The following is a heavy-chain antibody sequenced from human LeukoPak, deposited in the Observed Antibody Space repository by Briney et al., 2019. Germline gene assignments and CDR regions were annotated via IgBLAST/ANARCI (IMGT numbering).Heavy chain of an antibody. J-gene: IGHJ3*02. CDR3: ASYYDILTGYYPGPAFDI. Sequence: SETLSLTCTVSGGSISSSSYYWGWIRQHPGKGLEWIGYIYYSGSTYYNPSLKSRVTISVDTSKNQFSLKLSSVTAADTAVYYCASYYDILTGYYPGPAFDIWGQGTMVTVSS. CDR1: GGSISSSSYY. D-gene: IGHD3-9*01. CDR2: IYYSGST. V-gene: IGHV4-31*03.